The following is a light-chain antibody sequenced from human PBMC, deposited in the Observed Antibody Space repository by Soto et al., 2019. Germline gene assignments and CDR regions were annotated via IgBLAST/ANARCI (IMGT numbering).Light chain of an antibody. J-gene: IGKJ4*01. Sequence: DIQMTQSPSSLSASVGYRVTITCRASQSISTYLNWYQRHPGKAPKLLIYTASNLESGVPSRFSGSGSGTDFTLTISSLRPEDFATYYCQQSYGIPPVTFGGGAKVEIK. CDR2: TAS. CDR1: QSISTY. V-gene: IGKV1-39*01. CDR3: QQSYGIPPVT.